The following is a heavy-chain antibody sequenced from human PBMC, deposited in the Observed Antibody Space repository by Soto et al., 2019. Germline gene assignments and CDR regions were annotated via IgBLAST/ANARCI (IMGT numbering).Heavy chain of an antibody. CDR1: GFTFSSYG. V-gene: IGHV3-30*18. Sequence: PGGSLRLSCAASGFTFSSYGMHWVRQAPGKGLEWVAVISYDGSNKYYADSVKGRFTISRDNSKNTLYLQMNSLRAEDTAVYYCAKDRHDYGDGIDYWGQGTLVTSPQ. J-gene: IGHJ4*02. CDR2: ISYDGSNK. D-gene: IGHD4-17*01. CDR3: AKDRHDYGDGIDY.